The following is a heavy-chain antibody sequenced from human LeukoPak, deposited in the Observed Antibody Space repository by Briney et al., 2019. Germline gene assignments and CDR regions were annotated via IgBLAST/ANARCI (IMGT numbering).Heavy chain of an antibody. CDR1: GFTFSSYA. Sequence: GRSLRLSCAASGFTFSSYAMHWVRQAPGKGLEWVAVISYDGSNKYYADSVKGRFTISRDNSKTTLYLQMNSLRAEDTAVYYCARESRIAAAGTVIDYWGQGTLVTVSS. D-gene: IGHD6-13*01. J-gene: IGHJ4*02. V-gene: IGHV3-30-3*01. CDR2: ISYDGSNK. CDR3: ARESRIAAAGTVIDY.